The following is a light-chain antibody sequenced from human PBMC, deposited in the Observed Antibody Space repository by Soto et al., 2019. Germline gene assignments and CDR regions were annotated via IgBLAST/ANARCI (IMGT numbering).Light chain of an antibody. CDR1: SSDVGSYNL. V-gene: IGLV2-23*01. J-gene: IGLJ1*01. Sequence: QPVLTQPASVSGSPGQSITISCTGTSSDVGSYNLVSWYQQHPGKAPKLMIYEDSNRPSGVSNRFSGSKSGNTASLTISGLQAEDEADYYCCSYAGINTFFVFGTGTKVTVL. CDR3: CSYAGINTFFV. CDR2: EDS.